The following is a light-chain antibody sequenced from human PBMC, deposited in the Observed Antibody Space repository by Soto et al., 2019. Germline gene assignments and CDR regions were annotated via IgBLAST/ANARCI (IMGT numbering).Light chain of an antibody. V-gene: IGKV3-15*01. CDR2: GAS. CDR3: QPYNNWWT. CDR1: QSVSSN. Sequence: EIVMTQSPATLSVSPGERATLSCRASQSVSSNLAWYQQKPGQAPRLLLYGASTRATGIPARFSGSGSGTEFSLTISSLQYEDFAVYYFQPYNNWWTFGQGTK. J-gene: IGKJ1*01.